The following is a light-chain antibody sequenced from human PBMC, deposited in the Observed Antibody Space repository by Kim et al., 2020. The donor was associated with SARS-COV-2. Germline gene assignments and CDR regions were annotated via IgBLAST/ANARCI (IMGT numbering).Light chain of an antibody. V-gene: IGKV3-20*01. CDR1: QSVSRSY. CDR3: QQYGGSPWT. J-gene: IGKJ1*01. CDR2: GAS. Sequence: SPGERATLSCRASQSVSRSYLAWYQQKPGQAPRLLIYGASNRAAGIPDRFSGSGSGTDFTLSISRLEPEDFAVYYCQQYGGSPWTFGQGTKVDIK.